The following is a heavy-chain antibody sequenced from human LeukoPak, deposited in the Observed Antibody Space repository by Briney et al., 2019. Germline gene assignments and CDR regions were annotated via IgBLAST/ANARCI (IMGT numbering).Heavy chain of an antibody. CDR1: GGSISSGSYY. Sequence: PSETLSLTCTVSGGSISSGSYYWSWIRQPAGKGLEWIGRIYTSGSTNYNPSLKSRVTISVDTSKNQFSLKLSSVTAADTAVYYCARDGYSSGWYAHNWFDPWGQGTLVTVSS. V-gene: IGHV4-61*02. J-gene: IGHJ5*02. CDR3: ARDGYSSGWYAHNWFDP. CDR2: IYTSGST. D-gene: IGHD6-19*01.